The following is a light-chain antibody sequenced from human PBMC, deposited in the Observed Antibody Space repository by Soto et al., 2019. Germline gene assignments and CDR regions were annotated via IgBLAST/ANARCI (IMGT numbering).Light chain of an antibody. CDR3: SSYTSSSILYV. CDR1: SSDVGGYNY. CDR2: EVS. Sequence: ALTQPASVSGSPGQSITISCTGTSSDVGGYNYVSWYQQHPGKAPKLMIYEVSNRPSGVSNRFSGSKSGNTASLTISGLQAEDEADYYCSSYTSSSILYVFGTGTKVTVL. J-gene: IGLJ1*01. V-gene: IGLV2-14*01.